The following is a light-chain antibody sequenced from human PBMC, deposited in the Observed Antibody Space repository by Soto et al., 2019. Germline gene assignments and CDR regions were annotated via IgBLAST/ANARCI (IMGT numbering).Light chain of an antibody. CDR1: QSLLHSDGYNY. V-gene: IGKV2-28*01. Sequence: DIVMTQSPLSLPVTPGEPASISCRSSQSLLHSDGYNYLDWYLQKPGQPPQLLIYVGSTRASGVPDRFSGSGSGTDFTLRISRVEAEDVGIYYCMQALQTPLTFGGGTKVEIK. CDR2: VGS. J-gene: IGKJ4*01. CDR3: MQALQTPLT.